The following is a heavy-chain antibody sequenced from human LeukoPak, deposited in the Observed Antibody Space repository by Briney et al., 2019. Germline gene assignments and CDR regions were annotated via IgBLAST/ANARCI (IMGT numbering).Heavy chain of an antibody. CDR3: ARGGGAAAGRKFDY. Sequence: SETLSLTCTVSGGSISSGSYYWSWIRQPAGKGLEWIGRIYTSGSTNYNPSLKSRVTISVDTSKDQFSLKLSSVTAADTAVYYCARGGGAAAGRKFDYWGQGTLVTVSS. CDR2: IYTSGST. J-gene: IGHJ4*02. D-gene: IGHD6-13*01. V-gene: IGHV4-61*02. CDR1: GGSISSGSYY.